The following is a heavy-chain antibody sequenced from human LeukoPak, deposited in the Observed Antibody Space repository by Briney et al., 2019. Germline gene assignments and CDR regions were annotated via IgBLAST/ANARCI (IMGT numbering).Heavy chain of an antibody. D-gene: IGHD5-24*01. Sequence: SQTLSLTCAISGDSVSNNSSDWNWIRQSPSRGLEWLGSTYYRSKWYNDYALYVQSQITINQDKYQNQFSLQLNSVTAGDKAVYYCARDEDGYNYGFDPWGQGNLVTVSS. CDR3: ARDEDGYNYGFDP. CDR1: GDSVSNNSSD. V-gene: IGHV6-1*01. CDR2: TYYRSKWYN. J-gene: IGHJ5*02.